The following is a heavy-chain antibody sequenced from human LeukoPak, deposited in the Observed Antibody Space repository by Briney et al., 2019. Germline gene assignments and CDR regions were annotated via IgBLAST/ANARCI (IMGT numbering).Heavy chain of an antibody. J-gene: IGHJ5*02. D-gene: IGHD3-10*01. V-gene: IGHV3-53*01. CDR1: GFTVSSKY. CDR3: AKDRGVHYYGSERGLFNWFDP. Sequence: GGSLRLSCAASGFTVSSKYMSWVRQAPGKGLEWVSVIYSGGSTYYADSVKGRFTISRDNSKNTLYLQMNSLKAEDTAVYYCAKDRGVHYYGSERGLFNWFDPWGQGTLVTVSS. CDR2: IYSGGST.